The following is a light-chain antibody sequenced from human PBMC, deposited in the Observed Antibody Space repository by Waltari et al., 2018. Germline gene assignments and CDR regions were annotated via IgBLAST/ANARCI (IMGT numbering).Light chain of an antibody. Sequence: DIVMTQSPDSLAVSLGERATINCKSSQSVLYSSNNQNSLGWYQQKPGQPPKLLIYLASTRDSGVPDRFIGSGSGTYFTLTISSLQAEDVAVYYCQQYYSTPWTFGQGTKVEIK. J-gene: IGKJ1*01. CDR3: QQYYSTPWT. CDR2: LAS. CDR1: QSVLYSSNNQNS. V-gene: IGKV4-1*01.